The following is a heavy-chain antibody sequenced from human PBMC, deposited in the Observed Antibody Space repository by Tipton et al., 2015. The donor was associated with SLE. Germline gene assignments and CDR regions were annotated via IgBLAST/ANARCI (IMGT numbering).Heavy chain of an antibody. CDR1: GGSISSSSYY. Sequence: TLSLTCTVSGGSISSSSYYWGWIRQPPGKGLEWIGSIYYSGSTYYNPSLKSRVTISGDTSKNQFSLKLSSVTAADTAVYYCASSNGYSSSWYGPYNWFAPSGQGTLVTVSS. CDR3: ASSNGYSSSWYGPYNWFAP. V-gene: IGHV4-39*07. J-gene: IGHJ5*02. CDR2: IYYSGST. D-gene: IGHD6-13*01.